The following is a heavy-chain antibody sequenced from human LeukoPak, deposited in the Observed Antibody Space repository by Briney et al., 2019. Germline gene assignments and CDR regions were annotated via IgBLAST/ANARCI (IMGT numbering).Heavy chain of an antibody. Sequence: ASVKVSCKASGYTFTRYYLHWVRQAPGQGLEWMGIINPSGGSTRYAQKFQGRVTMTRETSTSTVYRELKSLRSEDTAIYYCARDGTPEYDHIWGRPQLYWGQGTLVIVSS. CDR1: GYTFTRYY. CDR2: INPSGGST. CDR3: ARDGTPEYDHIWGRPQLY. J-gene: IGHJ4*02. D-gene: IGHD3-16*01. V-gene: IGHV1-46*01.